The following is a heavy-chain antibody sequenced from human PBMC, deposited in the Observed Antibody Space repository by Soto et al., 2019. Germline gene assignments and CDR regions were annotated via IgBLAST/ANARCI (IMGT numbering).Heavy chain of an antibody. CDR2: IYPGDSDT. CDR3: ARNPHYYGSWSIFYYGMDV. V-gene: IGHV5-51*01. D-gene: IGHD3-10*01. CDR1: GYSFTSYW. Sequence: PGESLKISCKGSGYSFTSYWIGWVRQMPGKGLEWMGIIYPGDSDTRYSPSFQGQVTISADKSISTAYLQWSSLKASDTAMYYCARNPHYYGSWSIFYYGMDVWGQGTTVPVS. J-gene: IGHJ6*02.